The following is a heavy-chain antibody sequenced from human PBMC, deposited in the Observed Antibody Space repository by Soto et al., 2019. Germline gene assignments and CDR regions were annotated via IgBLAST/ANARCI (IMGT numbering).Heavy chain of an antibody. Sequence: GGSLRLSCAASGFTFSSYAMSWVRQAPGKGLEWVSAISGSGGSTYYADSVKGRFTISRDNSKNTLYLQMNSLRAEDTAVYYCAKLGGFRPSVIIFDYWGQGTLVTVSS. CDR2: ISGSGGST. CDR1: GFTFSSYA. CDR3: AKLGGFRPSVIIFDY. D-gene: IGHD3-16*01. V-gene: IGHV3-23*01. J-gene: IGHJ4*02.